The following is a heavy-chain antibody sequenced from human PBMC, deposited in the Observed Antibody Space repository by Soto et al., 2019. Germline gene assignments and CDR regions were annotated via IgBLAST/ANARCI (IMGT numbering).Heavy chain of an antibody. Sequence: LSLTCTVSGGSISIVGYYWSWIRQHPGKGLEWIGYIYYSGSTYYNPSLKSRVTISVDTSKNQFSLKLSSVTAADTAVYYCARLFYTGYYFDYWGQGTLVTV. D-gene: IGHD3-3*01. CDR3: ARLFYTGYYFDY. CDR1: GGSISIVGYY. J-gene: IGHJ4*02. V-gene: IGHV4-31*03. CDR2: IYYSGST.